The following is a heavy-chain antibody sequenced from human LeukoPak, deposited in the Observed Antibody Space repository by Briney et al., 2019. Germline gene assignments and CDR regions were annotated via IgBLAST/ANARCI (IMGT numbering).Heavy chain of an antibody. CDR1: GGSIDITNY. J-gene: IGHJ4*02. Sequence: PPGTLSLTCGVSGGSIDITNYWSWVRQPPGQGLEWIGEISLTGLTHYNPSLESRVTVSLDKSKNQLSLNLTSVTAADTAVYYCSRENGAFSPFGYWGQGTLVTVLS. CDR2: ISLTGLT. D-gene: IGHD2-8*01. V-gene: IGHV4-4*03. CDR3: SRENGAFSPFGY.